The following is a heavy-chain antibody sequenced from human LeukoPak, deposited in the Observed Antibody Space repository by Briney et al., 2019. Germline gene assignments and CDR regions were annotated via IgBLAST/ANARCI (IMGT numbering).Heavy chain of an antibody. CDR1: GYTFTSYY. D-gene: IGHD3-9*01. J-gene: IGHJ6*02. Sequence: GASVKVSCKASGYTFTSYYMHWVRQAPGQGLEWMGIINPSGGSTSYAQKFQGRVTITRDTSASTAYMELSSLRSEDTAVYYCARDPSYYDILTGYYLRNGMDVWGQGTTVTVSS. CDR3: ARDPSYYDILTGYYLRNGMDV. CDR2: INPSGGST. V-gene: IGHV1-46*01.